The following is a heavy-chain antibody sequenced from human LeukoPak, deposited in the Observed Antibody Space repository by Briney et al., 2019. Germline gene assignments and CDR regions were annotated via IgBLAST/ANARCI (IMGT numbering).Heavy chain of an antibody. Sequence: PSETLSLTCTVSGGSISSYYWSWIRQPPGKGLEWIGYIYYSGSTNYNPSLKSRVTISVDTSKNQFSLKLSSVTAADTAVYYCARDLRGWSAWDHWGQGTLVTVSS. CDR2: IYYSGST. CDR1: GGSISSYY. J-gene: IGHJ4*02. V-gene: IGHV4-59*12. D-gene: IGHD6-19*01. CDR3: ARDLRGWSAWDH.